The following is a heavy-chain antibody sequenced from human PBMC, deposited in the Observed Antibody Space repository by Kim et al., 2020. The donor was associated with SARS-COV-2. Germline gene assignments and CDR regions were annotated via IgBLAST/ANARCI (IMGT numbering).Heavy chain of an antibody. CDR1: GFTFSSYA. V-gene: IGHV3-30*04. Sequence: GGSLRLSCAASGFTFSSYAMHWVRQAPGKGLEWVAVISNDGSNKYYADSVKGRFTISRDNSKNTLYLQMNSLRAEDTAVYYCARDRAAAGIWRWGPPTYYYYGMDVWGQGTTVTVSS. D-gene: IGHD6-13*01. CDR2: ISNDGSNK. J-gene: IGHJ6*02. CDR3: ARDRAAAGIWRWGPPTYYYYGMDV.